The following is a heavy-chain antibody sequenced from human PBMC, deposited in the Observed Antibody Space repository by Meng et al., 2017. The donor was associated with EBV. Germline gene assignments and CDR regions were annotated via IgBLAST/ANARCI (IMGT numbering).Heavy chain of an antibody. V-gene: IGHV4-34*01. CDR3: ARGSYGSGSYFDY. CDR1: GVSFCGYN. Sequence: QVQLQQWGAXLWKPXXXLSLSCEVDGVSFCGYNWSWVRQPPGNGLEGIGEINHSGSTNYNPSLKSRVTISVDTSKNQFSLKLSSVTAADTAVYYCARGSYGSGSYFDYWGQGTLVTVSS. D-gene: IGHD3-10*01. J-gene: IGHJ4*02. CDR2: INHSGST.